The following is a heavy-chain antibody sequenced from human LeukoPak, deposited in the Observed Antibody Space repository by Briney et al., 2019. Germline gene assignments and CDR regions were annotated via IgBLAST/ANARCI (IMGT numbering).Heavy chain of an antibody. V-gene: IGHV3-7*01. D-gene: IGHD2-2*01. CDR1: GFTFSSYW. J-gene: IGHJ6*04. CDR2: IKQDGSEK. CDR3: ARGGWGLVVPAAESVTRPTDV. Sequence: GGLLRLSCAASGFTFSSYWMSWVRQAPGKGLEWVANIKQDGSEKYYVDSVKGRFTISRDNAKNSLYLQMNSLRAEDTAVYYCARGGWGLVVPAAESVTRPTDVWGKGTTVTVSS.